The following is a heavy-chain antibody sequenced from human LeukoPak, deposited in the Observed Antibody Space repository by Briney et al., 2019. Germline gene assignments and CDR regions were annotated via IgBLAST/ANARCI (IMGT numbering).Heavy chain of an antibody. D-gene: IGHD1-26*01. V-gene: IGHV4-39*07. Sequence: NPSETLSLTCTVSGGSISSSSHYWGRIRQPPGKGLEWIGSMYYRGSTYHNPSLKSRVTISVDTSKNQFSLKLSSVTAAYTAVYYCATTTIRLGYWGQGTLVTVSS. CDR2: MYYRGST. J-gene: IGHJ4*02. CDR1: GGSISSSSHY. CDR3: ATTTIRLGY.